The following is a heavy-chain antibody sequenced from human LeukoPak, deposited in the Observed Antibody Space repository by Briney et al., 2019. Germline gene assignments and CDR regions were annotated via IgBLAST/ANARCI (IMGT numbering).Heavy chain of an antibody. CDR2: INHSGST. V-gene: IGHV4-34*01. J-gene: IGHJ4*02. D-gene: IGHD1-26*01. CDR3: ARGITLDGGSYRFDY. CDR1: GGSFSGCY. Sequence: SENLSLTCAVYGGSFSGCYWSWIRQPPGKGLEWIGEINHSGSTNYNPSLKSRVTISVDTSKNQFSLKLSSVTAADTAVYYCARGITLDGGSYRFDYWGQRTLVTVSS.